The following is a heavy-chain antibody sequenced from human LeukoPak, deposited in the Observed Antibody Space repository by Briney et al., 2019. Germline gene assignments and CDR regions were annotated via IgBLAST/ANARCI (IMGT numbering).Heavy chain of an antibody. CDR3: ARGRVTAIFDY. J-gene: IGHJ4*02. CDR2: INPSGGST. CDR1: GYTFTSYY. V-gene: IGHV1-46*01. Sequence: ASVKVSCKASGYTFTSYYMHWVRQAPGQGLEWMGIINPSGGSTSYAQKFQGRVTMTRDMSTSTVYMELSRLRSEDTAVYYCARGRVTAIFDYWGPGTLVTVSS. D-gene: IGHD2-21*02.